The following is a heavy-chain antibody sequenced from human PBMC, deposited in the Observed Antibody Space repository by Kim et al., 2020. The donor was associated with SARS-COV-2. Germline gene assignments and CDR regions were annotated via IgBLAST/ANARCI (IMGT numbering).Heavy chain of an antibody. D-gene: IGHD6-13*01. Sequence: YYADSVKGRFTISRDNAKNSLYLQMNSLRDEDTAVYYCARGGFVGQQLVYWGQGTLVTVSS. V-gene: IGHV3-48*02. CDR3: ARGGFVGQQLVY. J-gene: IGHJ4*02.